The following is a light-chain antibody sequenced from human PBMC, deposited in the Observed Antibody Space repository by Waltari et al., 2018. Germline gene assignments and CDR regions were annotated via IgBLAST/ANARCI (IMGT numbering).Light chain of an antibody. J-gene: IGKJ1*01. CDR2: GAS. Sequence: EIVLTQSPGTLYLSPGDRATLSCRSSQTNSYTTLAWYQQKPGQGPRLLIYGASNRPTGVPSRFSGSGSGQDFTLAISRLEPDDFAVYYCQHYGTSSWTFGQGTKVEVK. CDR3: QHYGTSSWT. CDR1: QTNSYTT. V-gene: IGKV3-20*01.